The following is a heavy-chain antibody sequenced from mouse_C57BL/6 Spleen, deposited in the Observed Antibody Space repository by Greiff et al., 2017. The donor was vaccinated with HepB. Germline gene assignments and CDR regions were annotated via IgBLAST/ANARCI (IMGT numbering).Heavy chain of an antibody. CDR1: GIDFSRYW. D-gene: IGHD1-1*01. J-gene: IGHJ2*01. CDR2: INPDSSTI. CDR3: ARTYYGSSSFDY. Sequence: EVKLLESGGGLVQPGGSLKLSCAASGIDFSRYWMSWVRRAPGKGLEWIGEINPDSSTINYAPSLKDKFIISRDNAKNTLYLQMSKVRSEDTALYYCARTYYGSSSFDYWGQGTTLTVSS. V-gene: IGHV4-1*01.